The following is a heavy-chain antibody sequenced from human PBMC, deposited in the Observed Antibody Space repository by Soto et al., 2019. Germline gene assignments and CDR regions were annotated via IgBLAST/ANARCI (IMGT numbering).Heavy chain of an antibody. CDR1: GFSLTTRDVG. V-gene: IGHV2-5*02. D-gene: IGHD4-4*01. CDR2: IYWDDDE. J-gene: IGHJ4*02. Sequence: QITLEESGPTLVKPTQTLPLTCAFSGFSLTTRDVGVGWIRQPPGKALEWLALIYWDDDERYSPSLNSRLTITKDTSKNPVVLTMTNMDPVDTATNYCVRAPGGCNSAYFDYWGQGTLVTVSS. CDR3: VRAPGGCNSAYFDY.